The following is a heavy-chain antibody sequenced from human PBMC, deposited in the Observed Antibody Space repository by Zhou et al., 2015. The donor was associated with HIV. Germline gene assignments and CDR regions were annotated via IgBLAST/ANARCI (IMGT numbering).Heavy chain of an antibody. Sequence: QVQLVQSGAEVKKPGSSVKVSCKASGGTFSSYAISWVRQAPGQGLEWMGGIIPIFGTANYAQKFQGRVTITADESTSTAYMELSSLRSEDTAVYYCARSCYDFWSGYYLGWFDPWGQGTLVTVSS. CDR2: IIPIFGTA. CDR1: GGTFSSYA. D-gene: IGHD3-3*01. V-gene: IGHV1-69*01. CDR3: ARSCYDFWSGYYLGWFDP. J-gene: IGHJ5*02.